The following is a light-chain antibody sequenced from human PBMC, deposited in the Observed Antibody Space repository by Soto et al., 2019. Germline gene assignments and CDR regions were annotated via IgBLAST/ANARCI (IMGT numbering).Light chain of an antibody. Sequence: QSALTQPASVSGSPGQSITISCTGTSSDVGGYNYVSWYQQHPGKAPKLMIYDVSNRPSGVSNRFSGSKSGNTASLTISVLQAEDEADYYCSSYTSSSTLVFGTGTKVNV. V-gene: IGLV2-14*01. CDR3: SSYTSSSTLV. CDR1: SSDVGGYNY. J-gene: IGLJ1*01. CDR2: DVS.